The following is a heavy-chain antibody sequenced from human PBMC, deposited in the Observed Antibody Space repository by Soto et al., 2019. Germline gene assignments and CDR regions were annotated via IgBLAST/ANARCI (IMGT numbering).Heavy chain of an antibody. CDR1: GGSVSSGSYY. V-gene: IGHV4-61*01. D-gene: IGHD4-17*01. CDR3: ASQRPTVTTFDY. Sequence: SETLSLTCTVSGGSVSSGSYYWSWIRQPPGKGLEWIGYIYYSGSTNYNPSLKSRVTISVDTSKNQFSLRLSSVTAADTAVYYCASQRPTVTTFDYWGQGTLVTVSS. J-gene: IGHJ4*02. CDR2: IYYSGST.